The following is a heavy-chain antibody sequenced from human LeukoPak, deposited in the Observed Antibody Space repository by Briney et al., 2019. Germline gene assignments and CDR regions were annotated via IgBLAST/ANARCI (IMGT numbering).Heavy chain of an antibody. CDR3: ARDGPIFGVLNWFDP. D-gene: IGHD3-3*01. V-gene: IGHV3-21*01. J-gene: IGHJ5*02. CDR1: GFTISSYN. Sequence: PGVSLRHSCVASGFTISSYNMNRVRQAPGQGLEWVSSISGSTGYMYYADSMKGRFTISRDNAKNSLYLQMNSLRAEDTAVYYCARDGPIFGVLNWFDPWGQGTLVTVSS. CDR2: ISGSTGYM.